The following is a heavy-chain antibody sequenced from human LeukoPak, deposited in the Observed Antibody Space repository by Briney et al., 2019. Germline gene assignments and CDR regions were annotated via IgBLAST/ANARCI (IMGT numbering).Heavy chain of an antibody. CDR1: GYTFTSYY. V-gene: IGHV1-46*01. CDR2: INPSGGST. CDR3: ARDSRGNSDFYYYYGMDV. Sequence: ASVKVSCKASGYTFTSYYMHWVRQAPGQGLEWMGIINPSGGSTSYAQKFQGRVTMTRDTSTSTVYMELSSLRSEDTAVYYCARDSRGNSDFYYYYGMDVWGQGTTVTVSS. J-gene: IGHJ6*02. D-gene: IGHD4-11*01.